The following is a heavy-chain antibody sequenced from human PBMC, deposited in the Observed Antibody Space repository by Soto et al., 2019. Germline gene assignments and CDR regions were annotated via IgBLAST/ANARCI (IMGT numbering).Heavy chain of an antibody. CDR1: GGSISSGGYY. CDR2: IYYSGST. Sequence: PSETLSLTCTVSGGSISSGGYYWSWIRQHPGKGLEWIGYIYYSGSTYYNPSLKSRVTISVDTSKNQFSLKLSSVTAADTAVYYCARDTAFQYSSSSSRGYYYYGMDVWGQGTTVTVSS. D-gene: IGHD6-6*01. V-gene: IGHV4-31*03. J-gene: IGHJ6*02. CDR3: ARDTAFQYSSSSSRGYYYYGMDV.